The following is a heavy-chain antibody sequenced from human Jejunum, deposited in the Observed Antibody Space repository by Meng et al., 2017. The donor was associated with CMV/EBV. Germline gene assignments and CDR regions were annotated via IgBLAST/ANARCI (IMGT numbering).Heavy chain of an antibody. Sequence: YTFTGYQMHWVRQAPGQGPEWMGWINPNSGVTNYAQEFNDRVTMTWDTSIATAYMELSRLRSDDTAVYYCARQNDYGGNFYFFDYWGQGTLVTVSS. CDR3: ARQNDYGGNFYFFDY. V-gene: IGHV1-2*02. CDR2: INPNSGVT. D-gene: IGHD4-23*01. CDR1: YTFTGYQ. J-gene: IGHJ4*02.